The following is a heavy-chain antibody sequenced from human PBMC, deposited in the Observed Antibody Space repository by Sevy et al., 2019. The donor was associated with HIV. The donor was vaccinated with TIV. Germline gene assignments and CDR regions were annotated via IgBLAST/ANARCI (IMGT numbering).Heavy chain of an antibody. CDR1: GGSISSGDYY. CDR2: IYYSGTT. CDR3: AGYCISTSPHNWFDP. J-gene: IGHJ5*02. V-gene: IGHV4-30-4*01. Sequence: SETLSLTCTVSGGSISSGDYYWSWMRQPPGKGMEWIGYIYYSGTTYYNPSLKSRVTISVDTSKNHFSLNLNSVTAADAAVYYCAGYCISTSPHNWFDPWGQGTLVTVSS. D-gene: IGHD2-2*01.